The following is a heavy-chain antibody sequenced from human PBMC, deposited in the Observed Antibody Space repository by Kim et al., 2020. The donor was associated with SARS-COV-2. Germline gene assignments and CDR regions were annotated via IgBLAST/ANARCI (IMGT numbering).Heavy chain of an antibody. CDR2: ISGGGGRI. V-gene: IGHV3-23*01. D-gene: IGHD4-17*01. CDR3: AKDRGSHSGDKNDY. Sequence: GGSLRLSCVGSGFTFSRYAMSWVRQAPGKGLECVSGISGGGGRIYYTDSVKGRFTISRDNSKNTLVLQLSSLRAEDTAIYYCAKDRGSHSGDKNDYTG. CDR1: GFTFSRYA. J-gene: IGHJ4*01.